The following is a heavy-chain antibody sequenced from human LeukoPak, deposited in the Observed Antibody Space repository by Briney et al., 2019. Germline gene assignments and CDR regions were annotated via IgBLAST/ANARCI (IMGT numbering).Heavy chain of an antibody. CDR2: MRSGEAP. CDR1: GFTFGDYA. CDR3: ARSRDGYNFAFDY. J-gene: IGHJ4*02. Sequence: GGSLRLSCTTSGFTFGDYALSWVRQAPGKGLEWVGFMRSGEAPQYAASVSGRFIISRDDSNRVAHLQMSSLKTEDTALYYWARSRDGYNFAFDYWGRGTLVTVSS. V-gene: IGHV3-49*04. D-gene: IGHD5-24*01.